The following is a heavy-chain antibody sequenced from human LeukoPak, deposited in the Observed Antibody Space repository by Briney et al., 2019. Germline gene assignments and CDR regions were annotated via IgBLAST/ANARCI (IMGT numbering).Heavy chain of an antibody. V-gene: IGHV1-69*05. J-gene: IGHJ6*03. CDR2: IIPIFGTA. Sequence: GSSVTVSCKASGGTFSSYAISWVRQAPGQGLEWLGGIIPIFGTANYAQKFQGRVTITTDESTSTAYMELSSLRSEDTAVYYCARDGLSIAAAWGSVYYYYYMDVWGKGTTVTVSS. CDR1: GGTFSSYA. D-gene: IGHD6-13*01. CDR3: ARDGLSIAAAWGSVYYYYYMDV.